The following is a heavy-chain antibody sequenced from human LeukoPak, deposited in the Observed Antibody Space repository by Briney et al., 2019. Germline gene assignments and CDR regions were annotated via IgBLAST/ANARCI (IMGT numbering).Heavy chain of an antibody. Sequence: TGGSLRLSCAASGFTFSSYGMHWVRQAPGKGLEWVAFIRYDGSFKYYSDSVKGRFTISRDNSKNTLYLQMNSLRAEDTAVYYCAKDKYSPFDYWGQGTLVTVSS. J-gene: IGHJ4*02. D-gene: IGHD4-11*01. CDR3: AKDKYSPFDY. V-gene: IGHV3-30*02. CDR2: IRYDGSFK. CDR1: GFTFSSYG.